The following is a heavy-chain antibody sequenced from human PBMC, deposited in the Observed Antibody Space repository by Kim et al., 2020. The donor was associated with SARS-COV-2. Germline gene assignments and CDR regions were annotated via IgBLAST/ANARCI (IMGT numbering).Heavy chain of an antibody. V-gene: IGHV3-23*01. CDR2: ISGSGGST. CDR3: AKPLMVRGSSGVGWFDP. J-gene: IGHJ5*02. CDR1: GFTFSSYA. D-gene: IGHD3-10*01. Sequence: GGSLRLSCAASGFTFSSYAMSWVRQAPGKGLEWVSAISGSGGSTYYADSVKGRFTISRDNSKNTLYLQMNSLRAEDTAVYYCAKPLMVRGSSGVGWFDPWGQGTLVTVSS.